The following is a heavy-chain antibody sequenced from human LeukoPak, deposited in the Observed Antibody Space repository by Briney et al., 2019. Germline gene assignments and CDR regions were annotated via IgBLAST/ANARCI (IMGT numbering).Heavy chain of an antibody. D-gene: IGHD3-3*01. Sequence: SVKVSCKASGGTFSSYAISWVRQAPGQGLEWMGGIIPIFGTANYAQKFQGRVTITADESTSTAYMELSSLRSEDTAVYYCARASPEVTIFGVVTPFDYWGQGTLVTVSS. J-gene: IGHJ4*02. CDR1: GGTFSSYA. CDR2: IIPIFGTA. CDR3: ARASPEVTIFGVVTPFDY. V-gene: IGHV1-69*13.